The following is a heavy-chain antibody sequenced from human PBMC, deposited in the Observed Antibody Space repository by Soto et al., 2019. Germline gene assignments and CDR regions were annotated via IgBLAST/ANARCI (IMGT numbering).Heavy chain of an antibody. CDR2: IYWNDVK. V-gene: IGHV2-5*01. CDR3: AHSMGDCGGDCYSFDFDY. D-gene: IGHD2-21*02. CDR1: GFSLSTSGVG. J-gene: IGHJ4*02. Sequence: SGPTLVNPTQTLTLTCTFSGFSLSTSGVGVCWIRQPPGKALEWLALIYWNDVKGYSHSLKSRLTITKDTSKNQVVLTMTNMDPVDTATYYCAHSMGDCGGDCYSFDFDYWGQGTLVTVSS.